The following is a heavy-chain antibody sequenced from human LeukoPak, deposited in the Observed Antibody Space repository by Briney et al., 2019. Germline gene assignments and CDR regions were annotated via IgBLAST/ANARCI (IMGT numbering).Heavy chain of an antibody. Sequence: SETLSLTCTVSGXTISRNYWSWIRQPPGKGLEWVAYIYYSGSTNYNPSLKSRVTISVDTSKNQFSLKLSSVTAADTAVYYCARVGYYGSGSYSLFDPWGQGTLVTVSS. CDR1: GXTISRNY. D-gene: IGHD3-10*01. CDR3: ARVGYYGSGSYSLFDP. J-gene: IGHJ5*02. V-gene: IGHV4-59*01. CDR2: IYYSGST.